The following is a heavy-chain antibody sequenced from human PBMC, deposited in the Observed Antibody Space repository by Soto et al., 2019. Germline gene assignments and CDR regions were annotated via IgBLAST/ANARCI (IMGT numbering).Heavy chain of an antibody. CDR1: GFTFTSSA. D-gene: IGHD3-3*01. CDR2: IVVGSGNT. V-gene: IGHV1-58*01. CDR3: AAIMGFLEWFPDAFDI. Sequence: SVKVSCKASGFTFTSSAVQWVRQARGQRLERIGWIVVGSGNTNYAQKFQERVTITRDMSTSTAYMELSSLRSEDTAVYYCAAIMGFLEWFPDAFDIWGQGTMVT. J-gene: IGHJ3*02.